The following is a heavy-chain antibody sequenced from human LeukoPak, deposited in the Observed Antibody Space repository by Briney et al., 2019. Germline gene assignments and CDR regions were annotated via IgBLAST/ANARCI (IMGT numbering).Heavy chain of an antibody. CDR2: IYYSGST. D-gene: IGHD1-14*01. CDR3: ARGRYGWFDP. J-gene: IGHJ5*02. CDR1: GGSISSSSYY. Sequence: SETLSLTCTVSGGSISSSSYYWGWIRQPPGKGLEWIGSIYYSGSTYYNPSLKSRVTISVDTSKNQFSLKLSSVTAADTAVYYCARGRYGWFDPWGQGTLVTVSS. V-gene: IGHV4-39*07.